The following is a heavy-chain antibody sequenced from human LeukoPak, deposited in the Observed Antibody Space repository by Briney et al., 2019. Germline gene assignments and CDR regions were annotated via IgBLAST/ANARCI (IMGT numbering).Heavy chain of an antibody. CDR1: GFTFSNYW. J-gene: IGHJ4*02. Sequence: PGGSLRLSCAASGFTFSNYWMHWVRQAPGKGLVWVSRINSDGSSTGYADSVKGRFTISRDNAKNALYLQMNSLRDEDTAVYYCARGKFMGIGLFDYWGQGTLVTVSS. CDR3: ARGKFMGIGLFDY. D-gene: IGHD7-27*01. V-gene: IGHV3-74*01. CDR2: INSDGSST.